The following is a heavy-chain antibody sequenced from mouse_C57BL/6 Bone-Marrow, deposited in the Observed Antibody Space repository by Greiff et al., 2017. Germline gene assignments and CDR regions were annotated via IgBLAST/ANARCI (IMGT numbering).Heavy chain of an antibody. CDR1: GYTFTSYW. D-gene: IGHD1-1*01. V-gene: IGHV1-69*01. CDR3: SRAGVYYYGSSYAMDY. J-gene: IGHJ4*01. Sequence: VQLKQPGAELVLPGASVQLSCKASGYTFTSYWMHWVKQRPGQGLEWIGEIDPSDSYTNYNQKFKSKSTLTVDKSSSTAYMHLSRLTSEDSAVYYCSRAGVYYYGSSYAMDYWGQGASVT. CDR2: IDPSDSYT.